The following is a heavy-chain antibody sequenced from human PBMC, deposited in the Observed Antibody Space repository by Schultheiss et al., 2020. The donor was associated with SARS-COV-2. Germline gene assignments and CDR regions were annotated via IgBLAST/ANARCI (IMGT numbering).Heavy chain of an antibody. J-gene: IGHJ6*02. CDR2: IWYDGSNK. V-gene: IGHV3-33*08. Sequence: GGSLRLSCAASGFTFTNFGMSWVRQAPGKGLEWVAVIWYDGSNKYYADSVKGRFTISRDNSKNTLYLQMNSLRAEDTAVYYCARDLDYIWGSYRPVNGMDVWGQGTTVTVSS. CDR1: GFTFTNFG. D-gene: IGHD3-16*02. CDR3: ARDLDYIWGSYRPVNGMDV.